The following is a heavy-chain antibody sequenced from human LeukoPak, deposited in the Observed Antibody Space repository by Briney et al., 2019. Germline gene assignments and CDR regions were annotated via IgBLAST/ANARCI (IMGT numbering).Heavy chain of an antibody. D-gene: IGHD6-13*01. Sequence: SETLSLTCTVSGGSISPYYWSWIRQSPGKGLEWIGYVYYSGSTNYNPSLKSRVTISLDTSKNRFSLRLTSVTAADTALYYCARDGRITYSSTWSFDSWGQGTLVTVSS. V-gene: IGHV4-59*01. CDR3: ARDGRITYSSTWSFDS. J-gene: IGHJ4*02. CDR2: VYYSGST. CDR1: GGSISPYY.